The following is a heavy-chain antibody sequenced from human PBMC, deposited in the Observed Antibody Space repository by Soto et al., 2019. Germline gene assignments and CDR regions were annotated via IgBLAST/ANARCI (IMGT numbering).Heavy chain of an antibody. CDR2: IYHSGST. Sequence: SETLSLTCAVSGGSISSGAYSWSWIRQPPGKGLEWVGYIYHSGSTYYNPSLKSRVTISVDRSKNRFSLNLNSVTAADTAVYYCARAKLSKDAWFDPWGQGTLVTVSS. D-gene: IGHD2-15*01. CDR1: GGSISSGAYS. J-gene: IGHJ5*02. CDR3: ARAKLSKDAWFDP. V-gene: IGHV4-30-2*01.